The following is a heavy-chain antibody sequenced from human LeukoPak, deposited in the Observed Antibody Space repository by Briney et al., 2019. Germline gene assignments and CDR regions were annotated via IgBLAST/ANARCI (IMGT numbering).Heavy chain of an antibody. D-gene: IGHD2-15*01. CDR2: IKQDGSEK. V-gene: IGHV3-7*05. J-gene: IGHJ4*02. Sequence: PGGSLRLSCAAFEFTFSSYWMSWVRQAPGKGLEWVANIKQDGSEKYYVDSVKGRFTISRDNTKNSLYLQMNSLRAEDTAVYYCARDGGYCSGGSYYWVYWGQGTLVTVSS. CDR1: EFTFSSYW. CDR3: ARDGGYCSGGSYYWVY.